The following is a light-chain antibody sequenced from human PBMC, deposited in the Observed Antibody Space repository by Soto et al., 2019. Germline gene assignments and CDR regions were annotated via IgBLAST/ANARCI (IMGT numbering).Light chain of an antibody. CDR2: DGS. Sequence: EIVLTQSPATLSLSPGERATLSCRASQSVSGYLAWYQQKPGQAPRLLIYDGSHRAAGIPSRFSGSGSGTVFTLTIIGLEPEDFAVYYCQQRSNWLISFGPGTKVDIK. CDR1: QSVSGY. CDR3: QQRSNWLIS. J-gene: IGKJ3*01. V-gene: IGKV3-11*01.